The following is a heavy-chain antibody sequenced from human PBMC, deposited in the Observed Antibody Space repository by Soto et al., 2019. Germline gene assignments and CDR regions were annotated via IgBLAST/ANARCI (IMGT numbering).Heavy chain of an antibody. J-gene: IGHJ5*02. CDR3: ARDNVDFWFRVETETDNWFDP. Sequence: GGSLRLSCAASGFTFSSYWMSWVRQAPGKGLEWVANIKQDGSEKYYVDSVKGRFTITRDNAKNSLYLQMNSLRAEDTAVYYCARDNVDFWFRVETETDNWFDPWGQGTLVTVSS. CDR2: IKQDGSEK. CDR1: GFTFSSYW. V-gene: IGHV3-7*01. D-gene: IGHD3-3*01.